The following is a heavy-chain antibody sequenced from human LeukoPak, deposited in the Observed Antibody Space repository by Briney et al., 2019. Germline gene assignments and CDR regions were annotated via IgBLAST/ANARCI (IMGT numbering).Heavy chain of an antibody. CDR3: AAGLRGYSYS. CDR1: GFTFSSYA. D-gene: IGHD5-18*01. Sequence: GGSLRLSCAASGFTFSSYAMSWVRQAPGKGLEWVSYISSSGSTIYYADSVKGRFTISRDNAKNSLYLQMNSLGAEDTAVYYCAAGLRGYSYSWGQGTLVTVSS. CDR2: ISSSGSTI. V-gene: IGHV3-48*04. J-gene: IGHJ4*02.